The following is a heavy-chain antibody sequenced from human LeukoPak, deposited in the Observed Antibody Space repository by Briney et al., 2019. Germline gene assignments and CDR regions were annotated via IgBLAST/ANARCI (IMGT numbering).Heavy chain of an antibody. V-gene: IGHV3-48*03. CDR1: GFTFSSYE. J-gene: IGHJ4*02. D-gene: IGHD3-9*01. Sequence: GGSLRLSCAASGFTFSSYEMNWVRQAPGKGLEWVSYISSSGSTIYYADSVKGRFTISRDNAKNSLYLQMNSLRAEDTAVYYCASYRHYDILTGYYNWGQGTQVTVSS. CDR2: ISSSGSTI. CDR3: ASYRHYDILTGYYN.